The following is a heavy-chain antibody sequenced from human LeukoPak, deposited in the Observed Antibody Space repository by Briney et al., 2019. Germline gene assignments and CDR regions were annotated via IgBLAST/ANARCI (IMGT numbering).Heavy chain of an antibody. J-gene: IGHJ4*02. CDR3: ARDGRAWYY. V-gene: IGHV3-7*01. CDR1: GHNFDDAR. Sequence: GGSLRLSCAVSGHNFDDARMNWVRQAPGKGLEWVANIKQDGSETYYVDSVKGRFTISRDNAKNSLYLQMNSLRAEDTAVYYCARDGRAWYYWGQGTLVTVSS. D-gene: IGHD1-14*01. CDR2: IKQDGSET.